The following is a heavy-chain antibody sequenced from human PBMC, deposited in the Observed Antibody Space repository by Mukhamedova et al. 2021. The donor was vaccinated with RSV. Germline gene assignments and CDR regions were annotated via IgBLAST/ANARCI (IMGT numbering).Heavy chain of an antibody. CDR3: AQSNSWYFDY. Sequence: VRQAPGEGLEWVSAISASGVTTYYADSVKGRFIISRDNSKNTLYLHMNSLRADDTAVYHCAQSNSWYFDYWGEGTLV. D-gene: IGHD6-13*01. CDR2: ISASGVTT. V-gene: IGHV3-23*01. J-gene: IGHJ4*02.